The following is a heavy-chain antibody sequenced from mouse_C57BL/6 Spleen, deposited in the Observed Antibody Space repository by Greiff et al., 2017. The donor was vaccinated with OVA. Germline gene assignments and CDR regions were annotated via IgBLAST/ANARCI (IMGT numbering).Heavy chain of an antibody. CDR3: ARRGVTFDV. J-gene: IGHJ1*03. D-gene: IGHD2-3*01. Sequence: VQLQQPGAELVMPGASVKLSCKASGYTFTSYWMHWVKQRPGQGLEWIGEIDPSDSYTNYNQKFKGKSTLTVDKSSSTAYMQLSSLTSEDSAVYYCARRGVTFDVWGTGTTVTVSS. V-gene: IGHV1-69*01. CDR2: IDPSDSYT. CDR1: GYTFTSYW.